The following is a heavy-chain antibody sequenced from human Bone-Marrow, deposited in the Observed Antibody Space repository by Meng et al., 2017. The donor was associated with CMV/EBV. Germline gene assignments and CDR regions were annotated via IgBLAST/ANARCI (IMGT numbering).Heavy chain of an antibody. CDR1: GGSISSYY. V-gene: IGHV4-59*01. CDR3: ARVRSGSPDY. Sequence: SETLSLTCTVSGGSISSYYWSWIRQLPGKGLEWIGYTYYSGSTNYNPSLKSRVTISVDTSKNQFSLKLSSVTAADTAVYYCARVRSGSPDYWGQGTLVTVSS. CDR2: TYYSGST. D-gene: IGHD1-26*01. J-gene: IGHJ4*02.